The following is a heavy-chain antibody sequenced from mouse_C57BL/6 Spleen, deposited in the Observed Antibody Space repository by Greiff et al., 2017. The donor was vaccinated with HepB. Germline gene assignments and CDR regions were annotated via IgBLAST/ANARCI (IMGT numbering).Heavy chain of an antibody. CDR2: ISDGGSYT. CDR1: GFTFSSYA. Sequence: DVMLVESGGGLVKPGGSLKLSCAASGFTFSSYAMSWVRQTPEKRLEWVATISDGGSYTYYPDNVKGRFTISRDNAKNNLYLQMSHLKSEDTAMYYCARRNWDSYFDYWGQGTTLTVSS. V-gene: IGHV5-4*03. D-gene: IGHD4-1*01. CDR3: ARRNWDSYFDY. J-gene: IGHJ2*01.